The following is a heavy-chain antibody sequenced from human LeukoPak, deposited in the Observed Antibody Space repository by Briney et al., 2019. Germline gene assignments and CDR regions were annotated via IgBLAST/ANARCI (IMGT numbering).Heavy chain of an antibody. CDR1: GGSISSYY. V-gene: IGHV4-4*07. J-gene: IGHJ4*02. CDR3: VRATDPESSAYYADTGPFDY. CDR2: IYTSGST. D-gene: IGHD3-22*01. Sequence: SETLSLTCTVSGGSISSYYWSWIRQPAGKRLEWIGRIYTSGSTNYNPSLKSRVTMSVDTSKNQFSLKLSSVTAADTAVYYCVRATDPESSAYYADTGPFDYWGQGTLVTVSS.